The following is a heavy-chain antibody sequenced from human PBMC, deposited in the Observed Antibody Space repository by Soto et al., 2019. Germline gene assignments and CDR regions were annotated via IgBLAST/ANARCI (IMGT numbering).Heavy chain of an antibody. CDR3: AKDNPRQLYPPTKKPGSQIDY. Sequence: GGSLRLSCAASGFTFSSYGMHWVRQAPGKGLEWVAVISYDGSNKYYADSVKGRFTISRDNSKNTLYLQMNSLRAEDTAVYYCAKDNPRQLYPPTKKPGSQIDYWGQGTLVTVSS. CDR2: ISYDGSNK. D-gene: IGHD1-1*01. J-gene: IGHJ4*02. V-gene: IGHV3-30*18. CDR1: GFTFSSYG.